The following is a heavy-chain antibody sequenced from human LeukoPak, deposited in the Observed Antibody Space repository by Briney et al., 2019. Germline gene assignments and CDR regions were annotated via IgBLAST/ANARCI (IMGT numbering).Heavy chain of an antibody. CDR2: ISYDGSNK. D-gene: IGHD3-16*01. CDR3: ARGFPMWGGWFDP. Sequence: GGSLTLSCAASGFTFSSYAMHWVRQAPGKGLVWVAVISYDGSNKYYADSVKGRFTISRDNAKNTLYLQMNSLRAEDTAVYYCARGFPMWGGWFDPWGQGTLVTVSS. V-gene: IGHV3-30*04. J-gene: IGHJ5*02. CDR1: GFTFSSYA.